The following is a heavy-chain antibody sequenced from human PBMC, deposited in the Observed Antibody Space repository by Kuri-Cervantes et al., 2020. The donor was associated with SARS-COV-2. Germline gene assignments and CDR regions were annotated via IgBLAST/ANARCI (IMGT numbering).Heavy chain of an antibody. Sequence: GGSLRLSCAASGFTFSSYSMNWVRQAPGKGLEWVSGITGSGGTTHYADSVKGRFTISRDNAKNSLYLQMNSLRAEDTAVYYCARALVYYYDSSGYYEDYWGQGTLVTVSS. V-gene: IGHV3-21*01. J-gene: IGHJ4*02. CDR1: GFTFSSYS. D-gene: IGHD3-22*01. CDR2: ITGSGGTT. CDR3: ARALVYYYDSSGYYEDY.